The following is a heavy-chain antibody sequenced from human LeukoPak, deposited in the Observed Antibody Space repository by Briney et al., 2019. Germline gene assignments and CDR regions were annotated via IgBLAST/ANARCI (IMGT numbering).Heavy chain of an antibody. V-gene: IGHV1-18*01. CDR3: AKTNVLLWFGELSPNWFDP. Sequence: ASVKVSCKASGYTFTSYGISWVRQAPGQGLEWMGWISAYNGNTNYAQKLQGRVTMTTDTSTSTAYMELRSLRSDDTAVYYCAKTNVLLWFGELSPNWFDPWGQGTLVTVSS. CDR1: GYTFTSYG. D-gene: IGHD3-10*01. CDR2: ISAYNGNT. J-gene: IGHJ5*02.